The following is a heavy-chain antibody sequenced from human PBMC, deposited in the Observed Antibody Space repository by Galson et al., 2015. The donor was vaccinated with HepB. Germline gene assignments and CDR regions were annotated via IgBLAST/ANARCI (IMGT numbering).Heavy chain of an antibody. CDR2: IYSSGST. CDR3: ARSVAAAGTSSWFDP. J-gene: IGHJ5*02. CDR1: GLTVSNNY. Sequence: SLRLSCAASGLTVSNNYMSWVRQAPGTGLEWVSVIYSSGSTYYADSVKGRFTISRHNSKDTLYLQMNSLRAEDTAVYYCARSVAAAGTSSWFDPWDQGTRVTVSS. V-gene: IGHV3-53*04. D-gene: IGHD6-13*01.